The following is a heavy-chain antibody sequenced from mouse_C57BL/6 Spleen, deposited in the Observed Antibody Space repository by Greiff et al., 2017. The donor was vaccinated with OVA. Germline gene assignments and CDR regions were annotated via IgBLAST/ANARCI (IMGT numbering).Heavy chain of an antibody. CDR2: INPSNGGT. CDR3: ARPDSNYAWFAY. Sequence: VQLQQPGPELVKPGASVKLSCKASGYTFTSYWMHWVKQRPGQGLEWIGNINPSNGGTKYNEKFKSKATLTVDKSSNTAYMQLSSLTSEDSAVYYCARPDSNYAWFAYWGQGTLVTVSA. V-gene: IGHV1-53*01. CDR1: GYTFTSYW. J-gene: IGHJ3*01. D-gene: IGHD2-5*01.